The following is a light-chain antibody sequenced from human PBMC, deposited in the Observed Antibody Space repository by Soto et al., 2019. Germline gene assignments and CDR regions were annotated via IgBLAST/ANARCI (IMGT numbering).Light chain of an antibody. V-gene: IGLV2-14*03. Sequence: QSVLTQPASVSGSPGQSITISCTGTSSDVGAYDFVSWYQQHPDKAPKLMIYEVSNRPSGVSNRFSGSKSVNTATLTISGLQPEDEADYYCSSYTSSSTRVFGTGTKLTVL. CDR1: SSDVGAYDF. J-gene: IGLJ1*01. CDR2: EVS. CDR3: SSYTSSSTRV.